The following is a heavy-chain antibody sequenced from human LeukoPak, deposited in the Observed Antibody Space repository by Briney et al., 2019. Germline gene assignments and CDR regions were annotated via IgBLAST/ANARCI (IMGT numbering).Heavy chain of an antibody. Sequence: GASVKVSCKASGYTFTSYDINWVQQATGQGLEWMGWMNPNSGNTGYAQKFQGRVTMTRDTSTSTAYMELSSLRSEDTAVYYCARSIMITFGGVIAPGYWGQGTLVTVSS. CDR2: MNPNSGNT. V-gene: IGHV1-8*01. CDR3: ARSIMITFGGVIAPGY. CDR1: GYTFTSYD. J-gene: IGHJ4*02. D-gene: IGHD3-16*02.